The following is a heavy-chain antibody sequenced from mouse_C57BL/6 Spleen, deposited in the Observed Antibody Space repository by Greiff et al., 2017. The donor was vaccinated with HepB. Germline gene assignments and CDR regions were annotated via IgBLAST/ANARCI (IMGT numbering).Heavy chain of an antibody. CDR2: ISSGSSTI. CDR1: GFTFSDYG. V-gene: IGHV5-17*01. Sequence: EVKLVESGGGLVKPGGSLKLSCAASGFTFSDYGMHWVRQAPEKGLEWVAYISSGSSTIYYADTVKGRFTISRDNAKNTLFLQMNSLRSEDTAMYYCARDDYDDAGYAMDYWGQGTSVTVSS. J-gene: IGHJ4*01. CDR3: ARDDYDDAGYAMDY. D-gene: IGHD2-4*01.